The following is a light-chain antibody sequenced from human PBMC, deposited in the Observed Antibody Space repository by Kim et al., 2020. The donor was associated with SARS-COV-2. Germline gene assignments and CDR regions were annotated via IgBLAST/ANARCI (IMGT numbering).Light chain of an antibody. V-gene: IGLV1-51*01. CDR2: DTT. CDR3: GAWDRSLGAVL. J-gene: IGLJ2*01. CDR1: TSNVGSNF. Sequence: GQKVTVSCSGSTSNVGSNFVSWYHQLPGTAPKLLIYDTTRRPSGIPDRFSGSKSGTFATLDITGLQTGDEADYYCGAWDRSLGAVLFGGGTKVTVL.